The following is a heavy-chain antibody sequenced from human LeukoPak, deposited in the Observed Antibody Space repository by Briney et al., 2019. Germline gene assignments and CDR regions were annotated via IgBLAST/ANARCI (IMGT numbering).Heavy chain of an antibody. Sequence: GESLKISCKGSGYSFTSYWIGWVRQMPGKGLEWMGIIYPGDSDTRYSPSFQGQVTISADKSISTAYLQWSSLKASDTAMYCCTTRLLWFGELLADFDYWGQGTLVTVSS. J-gene: IGHJ4*02. V-gene: IGHV5-51*01. CDR3: TTRLLWFGELLADFDY. CDR2: IYPGDSDT. D-gene: IGHD3-10*01. CDR1: GYSFTSYW.